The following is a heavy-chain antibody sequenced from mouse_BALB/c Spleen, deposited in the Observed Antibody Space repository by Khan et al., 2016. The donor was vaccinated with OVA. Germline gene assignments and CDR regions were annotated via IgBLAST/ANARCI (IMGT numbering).Heavy chain of an antibody. J-gene: IGHJ3*01. D-gene: IGHD1-2*01. V-gene: IGHV1-77*01. CDR3: ARRNYFGYTFAY. Sequence: QVQLQQSGAELARPGASVKLSCKASGYTFTDFYINWVKQRTGQGLEWIGEISPGSGDTFYNERFKDKATLTADKSSNTAYMQRSSLTSEASAVYFCARRNYFGYTFAYWGQGTLVTVSA. CDR1: GYTFTDFY. CDR2: ISPGSGDT.